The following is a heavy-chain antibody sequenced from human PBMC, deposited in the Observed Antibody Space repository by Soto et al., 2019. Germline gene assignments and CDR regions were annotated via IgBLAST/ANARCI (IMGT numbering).Heavy chain of an antibody. V-gene: IGHV3-23*01. CDR1: GFTFRNYA. CDR2: LGVRST. CDR3: AKGTLVKPPGTRAFDV. D-gene: IGHD6-13*01. Sequence: PXESLGLSCAASGFTFRNYAMSWVRQAPGMGLEWVSTLGVRSTYYADSVKGRFTISRDNSNNALYLQMNSLRVGDTAVYYCAKGTLVKPPGTRAFDVWGQGTMVTVSS. J-gene: IGHJ3*01.